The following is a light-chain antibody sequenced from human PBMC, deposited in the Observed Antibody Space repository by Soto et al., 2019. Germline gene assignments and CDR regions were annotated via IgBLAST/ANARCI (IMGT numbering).Light chain of an antibody. J-gene: IGKJ1*01. Sequence: EIVMTQSPATLSVSPGGGATLSCRASQSVRSKLAWYQQKPGQAPRRLIYGASTRATGIPARFSGSGSGTEFTLIISSLQSEDSAVYYCQQYNSWLWTFGQGTKVDI. CDR2: GAS. V-gene: IGKV3-15*01. CDR3: QQYNSWLWT. CDR1: QSVRSK.